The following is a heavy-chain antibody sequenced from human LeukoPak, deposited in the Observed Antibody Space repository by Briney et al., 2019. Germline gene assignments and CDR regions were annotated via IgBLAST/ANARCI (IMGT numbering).Heavy chain of an antibody. Sequence: GGSLRLSCAASGFTFSSYSMNWVRQAPGKGLEWVSSISSSSSYIYYADSVKGRFTISRDNAKNSLYLQMNSLRAEDTAMYYCARESPYSARGQPSDYWGQGTLVTVSS. CDR1: GFTFSSYS. J-gene: IGHJ4*02. CDR3: ARESPYSARGQPSDY. D-gene: IGHD6-6*01. CDR2: ISSSSSYI. V-gene: IGHV3-21*01.